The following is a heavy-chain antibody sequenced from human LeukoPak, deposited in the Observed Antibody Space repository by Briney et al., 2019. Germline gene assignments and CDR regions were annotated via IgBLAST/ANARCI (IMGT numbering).Heavy chain of an antibody. CDR2: IKQDGSEK. V-gene: IGHV3-7*01. D-gene: IGHD3-10*01. J-gene: IGHJ6*02. CDR1: GFTFSSYW. Sequence: GGSLRLSCAASGFTFSSYWMSWVRQAPGKGLEWVANIKQDGSEKYYVDSVKGRFTISRDNSKDTLYLQMNSLRAEDTAVYYCARDALLWFGELIYYYYGMDVWGQGTTVTVSS. CDR3: ARDALLWFGELIYYYYGMDV.